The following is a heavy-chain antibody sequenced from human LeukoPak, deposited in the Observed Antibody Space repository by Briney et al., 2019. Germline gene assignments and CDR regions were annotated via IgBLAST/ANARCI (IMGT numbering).Heavy chain of an antibody. D-gene: IGHD3-22*01. Sequence: KTSETLSLTCTVSGGAVSSGVYSWSWIRQPPGKGLEWIGYIYHSETTYYNPSLQSRVTISVNRSKHQFSLKLTSVTAADTAVYYCARSRTAYYRYFDSWGQGTLVTVSS. J-gene: IGHJ4*02. CDR1: GGAVSSGVYS. CDR3: ARSRTAYYRYFDS. CDR2: IYHSETT. V-gene: IGHV4-30-2*01.